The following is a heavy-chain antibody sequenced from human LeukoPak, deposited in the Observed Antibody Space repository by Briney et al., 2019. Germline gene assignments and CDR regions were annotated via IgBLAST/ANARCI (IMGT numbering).Heavy chain of an antibody. V-gene: IGHV1-2*06. CDR1: GYTFTGYY. D-gene: IGHD1-14*01. CDR2: INPNSGGT. J-gene: IGHJ4*02. CDR3: ARERNPSTSRHFDY. Sequence: ASVKVSCKASGYTFTGYYMHWVRQAPGQGLEWMGRINPNSGGTNYAQKFQGRVTMTRDTSISTAYMELSRLRSDDTAVYYCARERNPSTSRHFDYWGQGTLVTVSS.